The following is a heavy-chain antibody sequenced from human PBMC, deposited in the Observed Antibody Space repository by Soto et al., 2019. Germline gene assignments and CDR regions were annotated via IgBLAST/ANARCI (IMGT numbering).Heavy chain of an antibody. CDR1: GFTFSSYE. CDR3: ARGGDSSGWYNWFDP. J-gene: IGHJ5*02. CDR2: ISSSGSTI. Sequence: LRLSCSASGFTFSSYEMNWVRQAPGKGLEWVSYISSSGSTIYYADSVKGRFTISRDNAKNSLYLQMNSLRAEDTAVYYCARGGDSSGWYNWFDPWGQGTLVTVSS. V-gene: IGHV3-48*03. D-gene: IGHD6-19*01.